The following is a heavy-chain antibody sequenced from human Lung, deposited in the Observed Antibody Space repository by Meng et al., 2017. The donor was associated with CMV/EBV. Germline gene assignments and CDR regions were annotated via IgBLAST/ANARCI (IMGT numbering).Heavy chain of an antibody. CDR1: GFTFSAYK. CDR3: ARDWRTGYTHSMDV. D-gene: IGHD5-24*01. CDR2: INPDGSEK. V-gene: IGHV3-7*01. J-gene: IGHJ6*01. Sequence: GEXXKISCAASGFTFSAYKMSWVRQAPGKGLEWAATINPDGSEKYYVESLKGRFTISRDNAKDSLFLQMDSLRAEDTAMYFCARDWRTGYTHSMDVWGQGNXVNGAS.